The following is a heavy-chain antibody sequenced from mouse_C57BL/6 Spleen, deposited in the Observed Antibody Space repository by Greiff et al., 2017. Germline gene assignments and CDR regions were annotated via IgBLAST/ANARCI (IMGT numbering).Heavy chain of an antibody. D-gene: IGHD1-1*01. CDR1: GFNIKDDY. CDR2: IDPENGDT. Sequence: EVQLQESGAELVRPGASVKLSCTASGFNIKDDYMHWVKQRPEQGLEWIGWIDPENGDTEYASKFQGKATITADTSSNTAYLQLSSLTSEDTAVYYCTTVVATRAMDYWGQGTSVTVSS. J-gene: IGHJ4*01. V-gene: IGHV14-4*01. CDR3: TTVVATRAMDY.